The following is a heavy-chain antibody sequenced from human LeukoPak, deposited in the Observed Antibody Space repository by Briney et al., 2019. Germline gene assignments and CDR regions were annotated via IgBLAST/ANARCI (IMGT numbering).Heavy chain of an antibody. D-gene: IGHD6-13*01. Sequence: ASVKVSCKASGYTFTSYGISWVRQAPGQGLEWMGWISAYNGNTNYAQKLQGRVTMTTDTSTSTAYMELRSLRSDDTAVYYCAREDGQQLEVYYYYYMDVWGKGTTVTVSS. J-gene: IGHJ6*03. CDR3: AREDGQQLEVYYYYYMDV. CDR2: ISAYNGNT. V-gene: IGHV1-18*01. CDR1: GYTFTSYG.